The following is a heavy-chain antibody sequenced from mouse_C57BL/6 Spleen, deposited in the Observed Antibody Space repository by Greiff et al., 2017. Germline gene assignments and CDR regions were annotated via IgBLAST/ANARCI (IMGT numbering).Heavy chain of an antibody. V-gene: IGHV1-15*01. D-gene: IGHD2-2*01. CDR1: GYTFTDYE. CDR2: IDPETGGT. Sequence: ESGAELVRPGASVTLSCKASGYTFTDYEMHWVKQTPVHGLEWIGAIDPETGGTAYNQKFKGKAILTADKSSSTAYMELRSLTSEDSAVYYCTSSTMVTTGGFAYWGQGTLVTVSA. J-gene: IGHJ3*01. CDR3: TSSTMVTTGGFAY.